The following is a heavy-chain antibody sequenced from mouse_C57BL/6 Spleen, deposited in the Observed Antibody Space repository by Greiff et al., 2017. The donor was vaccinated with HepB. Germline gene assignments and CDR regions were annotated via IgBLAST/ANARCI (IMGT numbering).Heavy chain of an antibody. CDR1: GFTFSSYG. CDR2: ISSGGSYT. J-gene: IGHJ4*01. Sequence: EVHLVESGGDLVKPGGSLKLSCAASGFTFSSYGMSWVRQTPDKRLEWVATISSGGSYTYYPDSVKGRFTISRDNAKNTLYLQMSSLKSEDTAMYYCARENYYGNYEAMDYWGQGTSVTVSS. CDR3: ARENYYGNYEAMDY. V-gene: IGHV5-6*01. D-gene: IGHD2-1*01.